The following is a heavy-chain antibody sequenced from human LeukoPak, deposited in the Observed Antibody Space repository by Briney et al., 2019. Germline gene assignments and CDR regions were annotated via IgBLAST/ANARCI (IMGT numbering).Heavy chain of an antibody. J-gene: IGHJ4*02. CDR3: ARIGADSSGYYLGY. D-gene: IGHD3-22*01. CDR1: GGSISSGGYY. Sequence: SETLSLTCTVSGGSISSGGYYWSWIRQHPGKGLEWIGYIYSSGSTYYNPSLKSRVSISVAMSKNQFSLKLSSVTAADTAVYYCARIGADSSGYYLGYWGQGTLVTVSS. V-gene: IGHV4-31*03. CDR2: IYSSGST.